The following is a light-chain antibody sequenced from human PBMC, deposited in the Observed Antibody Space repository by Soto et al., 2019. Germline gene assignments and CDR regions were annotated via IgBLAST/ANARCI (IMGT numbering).Light chain of an antibody. V-gene: IGLV2-14*03. J-gene: IGLJ1*01. Sequence: HSVLAQPASVSGSPGQSITISCTGTSGYVVGYNYVCSXQHHPGKAPKLMIYDVTYRPSGVSNRLSGSKSGNTASLTIPGLQAEDEADEYCNSYTSRSTFGFGTGTKVTVL. CDR2: DVT. CDR1: SGYVVGYNY. CDR3: NSYTSRSTFG.